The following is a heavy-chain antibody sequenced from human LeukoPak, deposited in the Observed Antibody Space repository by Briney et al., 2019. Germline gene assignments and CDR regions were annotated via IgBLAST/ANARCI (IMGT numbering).Heavy chain of an antibody. Sequence: SQTLSLTCTVSGGSIRSGSYYWHWIRQPAGKGLEWIGRMYTSGTTNYNPSLKSRVTISVDTSKNQFSLKLSSVTAADTAVYYCARTASGYYLFDYWGQGTLVTVSS. V-gene: IGHV4-61*02. CDR3: ARTASGYYLFDY. J-gene: IGHJ4*02. CDR1: GGSIRSGSYY. D-gene: IGHD3-22*01. CDR2: MYTSGTT.